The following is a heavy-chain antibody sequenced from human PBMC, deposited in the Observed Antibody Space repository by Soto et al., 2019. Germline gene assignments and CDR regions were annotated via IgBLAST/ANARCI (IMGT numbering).Heavy chain of an antibody. J-gene: IGHJ6*02. CDR2: ISPSIGTA. CDR1: GGTFSSYA. D-gene: IGHD1-1*01. V-gene: IGHV1-69*06. Sequence: GASVKVSCKASGGTFSSYAISWVRQAPGQGLEWMGGISPSIGTANYAQNLQGRVTMTADKPTSTAYMELRSLRSDDTAVYYCARENWNYDYYYGMDVWGQGTTVTVSS. CDR3: ARENWNYDYYYGMDV.